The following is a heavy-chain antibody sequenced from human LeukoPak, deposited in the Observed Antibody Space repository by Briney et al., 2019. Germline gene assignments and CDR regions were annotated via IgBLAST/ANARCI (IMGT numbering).Heavy chain of an antibody. D-gene: IGHD6-19*01. CDR1: GGSISSYY. V-gene: IGHV4-59*04. Sequence: NPSETLSLTCTVSGGSISSYYWSWIRQPPGKGLEWIGYIYYSGTTYYSPSLKSRVTMSVDMSKNQFSLRLSSVTAADTAVYSCVRTYSIGWSLGVFDIWGQGTMVTVSS. J-gene: IGHJ3*02. CDR3: VRTYSIGWSLGVFDI. CDR2: IYYSGTT.